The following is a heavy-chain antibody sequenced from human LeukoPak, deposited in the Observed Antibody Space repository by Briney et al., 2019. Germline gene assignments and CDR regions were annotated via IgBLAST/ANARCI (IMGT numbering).Heavy chain of an antibody. CDR1: GYSFTSYW. CDR2: IDPSDSYT. Sequence: GESLKISCKGSGYSFTSYWISWVRQMPGKGLEWMGRIDPSDSYTNYSPSFQGHVTISADKSISTAYLQWSSLKASDTAMYYCARRRLRYFDWVGGAFDIWGQGTMVTVSS. V-gene: IGHV5-10-1*01. D-gene: IGHD3-9*01. J-gene: IGHJ3*02. CDR3: ARRRLRYFDWVGGAFDI.